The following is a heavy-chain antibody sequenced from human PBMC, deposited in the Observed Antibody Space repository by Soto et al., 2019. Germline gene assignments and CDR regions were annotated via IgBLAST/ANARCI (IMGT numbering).Heavy chain of an antibody. CDR3: ARVGYCSSTSCYVQRLNYYYGMDV. V-gene: IGHV4-59*01. D-gene: IGHD2-2*01. J-gene: IGHJ6*02. Sequence: SETLSLTCTVSGGSISSYYWSWIRQPPGKGLEWIGYIYYSGSTNYNPSLKSRVTISVDTSKNQFSLKLSSVTAADTAVYYCARVGYCSSTSCYVQRLNYYYGMDVWGQGTTVTVSS. CDR2: IYYSGST. CDR1: GGSISSYY.